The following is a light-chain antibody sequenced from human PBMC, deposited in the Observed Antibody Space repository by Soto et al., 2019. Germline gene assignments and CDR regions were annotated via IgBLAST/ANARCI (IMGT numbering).Light chain of an antibody. CDR2: GNS. CDR1: NSNIGAGYD. CDR3: QSYDSSLSGWV. J-gene: IGLJ3*02. Sequence: QSVLTQPPSVSGAPGQRVTISCTGYNSNIGAGYDVHWYQQLPGTAPKLHIYGNSNRPSGVPDRFSASKSGTSASLAITGLQAEDEADYYCQSYDSSLSGWVFGGGTQLTVL. V-gene: IGLV1-40*01.